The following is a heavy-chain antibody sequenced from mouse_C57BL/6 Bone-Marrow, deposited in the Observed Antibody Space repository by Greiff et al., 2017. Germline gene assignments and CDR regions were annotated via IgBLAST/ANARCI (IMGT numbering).Heavy chain of an antibody. Sequence: EVNVVESGGGLVKPGGSLTLSCAASGFTFSSYAMSWVRQTPEKRLEWVATISDGGSYTYYPDNVKGRFTISRDNAKNNLYLQMSHLKTEDTAMYYCARDQGDYDFDYWGQGTTLTVSS. J-gene: IGHJ2*01. D-gene: IGHD2-4*01. V-gene: IGHV5-4*01. CDR2: ISDGGSYT. CDR1: GFTFSSYA. CDR3: ARDQGDYDFDY.